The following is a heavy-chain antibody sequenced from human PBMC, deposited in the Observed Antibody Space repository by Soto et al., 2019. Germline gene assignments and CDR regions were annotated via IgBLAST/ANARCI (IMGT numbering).Heavy chain of an antibody. CDR2: INAGNGNT. D-gene: IGHD3-16*01. CDR3: ASYDYAYYYGMDA. CDR1: GYTFTRYA. V-gene: IGHV1-3*01. J-gene: IGHJ6*02. Sequence: QVQLVQSGAEVKKPGASVKVSCKASGYTFTRYAMHWVRQAPGQRLEWMGWINAGNGNTKYSQKFQGRATITRDTAASTAYMELSILRCEDTAVYYCASYDYAYYYGMDAWGQGATVSVSS.